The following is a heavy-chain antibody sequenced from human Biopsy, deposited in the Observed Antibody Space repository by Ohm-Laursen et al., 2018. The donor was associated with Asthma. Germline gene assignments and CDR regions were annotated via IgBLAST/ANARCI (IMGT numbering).Heavy chain of an antibody. CDR2: ISYLGRNK. J-gene: IGHJ6*02. CDR1: GFTFSSYG. D-gene: IGHD3-3*01. CDR3: AKDTEGRYDFWSGLSYNDYGMDV. Sequence: RSLRLSCSASGFTFSSYGMYWVRQAPRQGLEWVAVISYLGRNKYYANPVKGRSTISRDNPKNTLYLQMNSLKAEDTAVYYCAKDTEGRYDFWSGLSYNDYGMDVWGQGTTVTVSS. V-gene: IGHV3-30*18.